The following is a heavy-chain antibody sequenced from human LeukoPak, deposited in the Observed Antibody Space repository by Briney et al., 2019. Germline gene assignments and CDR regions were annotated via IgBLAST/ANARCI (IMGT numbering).Heavy chain of an antibody. CDR1: GFTFSSYS. V-gene: IGHV3-48*01. CDR2: ISSISSNI. D-gene: IGHD3-9*01. J-gene: IGHJ3*02. Sequence: GGSLRLSCAAAGFTFSSYSMNWVRQAPGKGLEWVSYISSISSNIYYADSVKDRLTISRDNAKNSLYLQMNSLRAEDTAVYYCAKDRGTYYDILTGFDAFDIWGQATMVTVSS. CDR3: AKDRGTYYDILTGFDAFDI.